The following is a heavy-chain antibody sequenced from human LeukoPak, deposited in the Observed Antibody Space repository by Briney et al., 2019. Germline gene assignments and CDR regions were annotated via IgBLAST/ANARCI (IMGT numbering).Heavy chain of an antibody. CDR1: GGLISSYY. D-gene: IGHD3-22*01. V-gene: IGHV4-4*07. CDR3: ARHNLYDSSAFPD. Sequence: SETLSLTCTVSGGLISSYYWSWIRQPAGKGLEWIGRILSSGSTNYNPSLRSRVTMSADTSKSQFSLKLSSVNAADTAVYYCARHNLYDSSAFPDWGQGTLVTVSS. J-gene: IGHJ4*02. CDR2: ILSSGST.